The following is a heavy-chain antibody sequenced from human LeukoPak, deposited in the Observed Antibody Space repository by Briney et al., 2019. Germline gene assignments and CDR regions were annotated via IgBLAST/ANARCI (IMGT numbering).Heavy chain of an antibody. V-gene: IGHV1-8*03. J-gene: IGHJ4*02. CDR1: GYTFTIYY. Sequence: ASVKLSCNSSGYTFTIYYINWVRQSTGQALEWMVGMNPNSGNTGYAQKFQGRVTINRNTSISTAYMELSSLMSGDTGVYYCARVPLYDSRRYYLDYWGQGTLVTASS. D-gene: IGHD3-22*01. CDR3: ARVPLYDSRRYYLDY. CDR2: MNPNSGNT.